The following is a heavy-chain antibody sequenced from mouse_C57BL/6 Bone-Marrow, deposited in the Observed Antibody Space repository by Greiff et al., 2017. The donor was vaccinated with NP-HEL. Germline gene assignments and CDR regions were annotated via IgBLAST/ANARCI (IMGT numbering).Heavy chain of an antibody. CDR3: ARWGLNRGFAY. V-gene: IGHV1-54*01. CDR2: INPGSGGT. D-gene: IGHD2-14*01. Sequence: VQLQQSGAELVRPGTSVKVSCKASGYAFTNYLIEWVKQRPGQGLEWIGVINPGSGGTNYNEKFKGKATLTADKSSSTAYMQLSSLTSEDSAVYFCARWGLNRGFAYWGQGTLVTVSA. J-gene: IGHJ3*01. CDR1: GYAFTNYL.